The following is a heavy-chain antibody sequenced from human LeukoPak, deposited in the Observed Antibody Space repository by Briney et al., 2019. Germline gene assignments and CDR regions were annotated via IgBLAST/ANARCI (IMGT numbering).Heavy chain of an antibody. CDR3: AREVTGTTFWYNWFDP. CDR2: INWNGGST. J-gene: IGHJ5*02. Sequence: PGGSLRLSCAASGFTFSNAWMNWVRQAPGKGLEWVSGINWNGGSTGYADSVKGRFTISRDNAKNSLYLQMNSLRAEDTALYYCAREVTGTTFWYNWFDPWGQGTLVTVSS. D-gene: IGHD1-7*01. CDR1: GFTFSNAW. V-gene: IGHV3-20*04.